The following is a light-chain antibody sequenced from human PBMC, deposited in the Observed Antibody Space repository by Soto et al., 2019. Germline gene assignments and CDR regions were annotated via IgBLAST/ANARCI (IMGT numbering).Light chain of an antibody. CDR3: VLYMGSGIPWV. J-gene: IGLJ3*02. CDR2: STN. Sequence: QTVVTQEPSFSVSPGGTVTLTCGLSSGSVSTSNYPGWYRQTPGQAPRTLIYSTNTRSSGVPDRFSGSILGNKAALTITGAQADDESDYYCVLYMGSGIPWVFGGGTKLTVL. CDR1: SGSVSTSNY. V-gene: IGLV8-61*01.